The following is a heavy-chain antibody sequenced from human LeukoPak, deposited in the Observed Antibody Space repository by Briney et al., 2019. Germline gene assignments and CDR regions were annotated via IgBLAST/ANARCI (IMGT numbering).Heavy chain of an antibody. J-gene: IGHJ2*01. CDR2: IYSGGSK. V-gene: IGHV3-53*01. D-gene: IGHD6-13*01. CDR1: GYSISSGYY. Sequence: QTSETLSLTCTVSGYSISSGYYWAWLRQSPGKGLEWVSVIYSGGSKYYADSVKGRFTISRDNARNSLYLQMKSLRAEDTAAYYCARTPSIVGYTSRELGHWYFDLWGRGTPVTVSS. CDR3: ARTPSIVGYTSRELGHWYFDL.